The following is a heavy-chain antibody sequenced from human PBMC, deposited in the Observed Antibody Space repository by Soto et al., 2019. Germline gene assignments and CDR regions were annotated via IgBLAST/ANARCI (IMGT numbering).Heavy chain of an antibody. J-gene: IGHJ4*02. Sequence: GGSLRLSCAASGFTFSSYGMHWVRQAPGKGLEWVAVISYDGSNKYYADSVKGRFTISRDNSKNTLYLQMNSLRAEDTAVYYCAKDGLNYDFWSGYYLDYWGQGTLVTVSS. D-gene: IGHD3-3*01. CDR1: GFTFSSYG. V-gene: IGHV3-30*18. CDR2: ISYDGSNK. CDR3: AKDGLNYDFWSGYYLDY.